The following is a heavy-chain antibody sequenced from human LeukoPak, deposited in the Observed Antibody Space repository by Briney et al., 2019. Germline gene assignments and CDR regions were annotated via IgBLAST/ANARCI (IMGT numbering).Heavy chain of an antibody. D-gene: IGHD3-10*01. V-gene: IGHV1-8*01. CDR2: MNPNSGNT. CDR3: AGVGITMVRGVIITNYYYYGMDV. Sequence: ASVKVSCKASGYTFTSYDINWVRQATGQGLEWMGWMNPNSGNTGYAQKLQGRVTMTRNTSISTAYMELSSLRSEDTAVYYCAGVGITMVRGVIITNYYYYGMDVWGQGTTVTVSS. J-gene: IGHJ6*02. CDR1: GYTFTSYD.